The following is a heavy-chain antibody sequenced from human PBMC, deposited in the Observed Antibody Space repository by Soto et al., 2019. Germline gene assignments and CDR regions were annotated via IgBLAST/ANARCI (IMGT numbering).Heavy chain of an antibody. CDR3: ARGRDYDYIWGSYRYNQDAFDI. CDR2: MNPNSGNT. CDR1: GYTFTSYD. D-gene: IGHD3-16*02. V-gene: IGHV1-8*01. J-gene: IGHJ3*02. Sequence: ASVKVSCKASGYTFTSYDINWVRQATGQGLEWMGWMNPNSGNTGYAQKFQGRVTMTRNTPISTAYMELSSLRSEDTAVYYCARGRDYDYIWGSYRYNQDAFDIWGQGTMVTV.